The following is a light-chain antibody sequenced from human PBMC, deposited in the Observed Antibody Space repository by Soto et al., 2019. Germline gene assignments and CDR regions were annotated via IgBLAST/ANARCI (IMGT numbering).Light chain of an antibody. CDR2: DVS. Sequence: DIPITQSPSTLSASVGDRITNNCRASQSISTWLAGYQQKPGKAPKLLIYDVSSLESGVPSRFSGSGSGTEFTLTISSLQPDDFAAYYCQQYKSYSLTFGGGTKVDVK. V-gene: IGKV1-5*01. J-gene: IGKJ4*01. CDR1: QSISTW. CDR3: QQYKSYSLT.